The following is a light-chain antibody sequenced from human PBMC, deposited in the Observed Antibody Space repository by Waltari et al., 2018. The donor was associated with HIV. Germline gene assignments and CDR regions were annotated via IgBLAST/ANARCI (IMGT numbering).Light chain of an antibody. CDR2: AAS. J-gene: IGKJ1*01. Sequence: VIWITQSPSLVSGSTGASVTINCRVNQGIGNYLAWYQQKPRKAPDLISYAASTLRSGVPARFSGSGSGTDFTRTINYLQPEDFSTYYCQQYYRFPWSFGQGTKVEIK. V-gene: IGKV1D-8*01. CDR1: QGIGNY. CDR3: QQYYRFPWS.